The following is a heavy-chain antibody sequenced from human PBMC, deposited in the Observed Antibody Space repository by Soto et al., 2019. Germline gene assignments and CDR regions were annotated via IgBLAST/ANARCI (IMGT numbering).Heavy chain of an antibody. CDR1: GYTFASYG. J-gene: IGHJ3*02. CDR3: AREGYYYGSGKAFDI. Sequence: QVQLVQSGAEVKKPGASVKVSCKASGYTFASYGISWVRQAPGHGLEWVGWISAYNGNTNYAQKVQGRVTMTTDTSTSTAYMELRSLRSDDTAVYYCAREGYYYGSGKAFDIWDQGTMVTVSS. V-gene: IGHV1-18*01. CDR2: ISAYNGNT. D-gene: IGHD3-10*01.